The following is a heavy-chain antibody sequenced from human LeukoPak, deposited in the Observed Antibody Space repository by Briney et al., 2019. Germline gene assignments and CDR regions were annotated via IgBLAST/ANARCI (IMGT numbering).Heavy chain of an antibody. CDR1: GGYISSYY. D-gene: IGHD2-21*02. CDR2: IYYSGST. J-gene: IGHJ4*02. CDR3: ARWVVVTADEPYFDY. V-gene: IGHV4-59*08. Sequence: SETLSLTCTVSGGYISSYYWSWIWQPPGKGLEWIGYIYYSGSTNYNPSLKSRVTISVDTSKNQFSLKLSSVTAADTAVYYCARWVVVTADEPYFDYWGQGTLVTVSS.